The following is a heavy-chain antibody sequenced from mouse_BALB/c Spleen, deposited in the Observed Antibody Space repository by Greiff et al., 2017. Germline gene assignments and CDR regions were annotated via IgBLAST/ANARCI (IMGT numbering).Heavy chain of an antibody. Sequence: EVNLVESGGGLVQPGGSRKLSCAASGFTFSSFGMHWVRQAPEKGLEWVAYISSGSSTIYYADTVKGRFTISRDNPKNTLFLQMTSLRSEDTAMYYCARSEKTARAAWFAYWGQGTLVTVSA. V-gene: IGHV5-17*02. CDR1: GFTFSSFG. CDR2: ISSGSSTI. CDR3: ARSEKTARAAWFAY. J-gene: IGHJ3*01. D-gene: IGHD3-2*01.